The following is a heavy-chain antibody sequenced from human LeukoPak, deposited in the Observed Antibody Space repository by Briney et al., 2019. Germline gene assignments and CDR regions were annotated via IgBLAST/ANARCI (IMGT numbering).Heavy chain of an antibody. CDR3: AELGITMIGGV. CDR1: GFTLTSYW. Sequence: GRSLRLSCAPSGFTLTSYWMHWVRQAPGKGLEWVSYISSSGSTIYYADSVKGRFTISRDNAKNSPYLQMNSLRAGDTAVYYCAELGITMIGGVWGKGTTVTMSS. CDR2: ISSSGSTI. V-gene: IGHV3-48*04. J-gene: IGHJ6*04. D-gene: IGHD3-10*02.